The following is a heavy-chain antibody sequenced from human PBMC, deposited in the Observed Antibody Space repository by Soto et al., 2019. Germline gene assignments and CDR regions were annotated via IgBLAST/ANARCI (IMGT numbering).Heavy chain of an antibody. V-gene: IGHV1-69*13. D-gene: IGHD1-7*01. Sequence: ASVKVSCKASGGTFSSYAISWVRQAPGQGLEWMGGIIPIFGTANYAQKFQGRVTITADESTSTAYMELSSLGSEDTAVYYCARGEFRRLELQGYYGMDVWGQGTTVTVSS. J-gene: IGHJ6*02. CDR3: ARGEFRRLELQGYYGMDV. CDR1: GGTFSSYA. CDR2: IIPIFGTA.